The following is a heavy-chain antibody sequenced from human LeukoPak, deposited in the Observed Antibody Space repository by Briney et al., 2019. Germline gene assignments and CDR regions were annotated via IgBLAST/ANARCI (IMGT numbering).Heavy chain of an antibody. CDR1: GYTFTSYG. V-gene: IGHV1-18*01. J-gene: IGHJ3*02. CDR2: ISAYNGNT. CDR3: ARVDVVVPAAADAFDI. D-gene: IGHD2-2*01. Sequence: ASVKVSCKASGYTFTSYGISWVRQAPGQGLEWMGWISAYNGNTNYAQKLQGRVTMTTDTSTSTAYMELRSLRSDDTAVYYCARVDVVVPAAADAFDIWGQGKMVTVSS.